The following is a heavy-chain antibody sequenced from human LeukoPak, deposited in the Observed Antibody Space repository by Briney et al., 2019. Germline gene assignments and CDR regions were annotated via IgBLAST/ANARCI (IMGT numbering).Heavy chain of an antibody. CDR1: GGSISSYY. J-gene: IGHJ2*01. CDR3: ARQPVAAASYWYFDL. V-gene: IGHV4-4*07. CDR2: IYTSGST. Sequence: SETLSLTCTVSGGSISSYYWSWIRQPAGKGLEWIGRIYTSGSTNYNPSLKSRVTISVDTSKNQFSLKLSSVTAADTAVYYCARQPVAAASYWYFDLWGRGTLVTVSS. D-gene: IGHD6-13*01.